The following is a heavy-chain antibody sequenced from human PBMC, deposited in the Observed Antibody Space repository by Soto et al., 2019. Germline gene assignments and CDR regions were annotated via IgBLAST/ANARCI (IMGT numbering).Heavy chain of an antibody. CDR2: IYYTGTT. V-gene: IGHV4-59*02. D-gene: IGHD1-26*01. CDR1: GGSGSSHY. J-gene: IGHJ6*02. Sequence: SETLSLTCTVSGGSGSSHYWSWIRQPPGKGLEWIGYIYYTGTTYYSPSLKSRVTMSVDTSKNQFSLELTSVTAADTAVYYCARDVRLEVPEVGYYYYGMDVWGQGTKVTVSS. CDR3: ARDVRLEVPEVGYYYYGMDV.